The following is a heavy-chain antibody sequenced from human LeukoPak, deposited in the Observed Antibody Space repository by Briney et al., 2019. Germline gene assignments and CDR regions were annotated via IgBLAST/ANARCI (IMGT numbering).Heavy chain of an antibody. CDR2: IYYSGST. CDR1: GGSISSSSYY. Sequence: SETLSLTCTVSGGSISSSSYYWGWIRQPPGKGLEWIGSIYYSGSTYYNPSLKSRVTISVDTSKNQFSLKLSSVTAADTAVYYCASAHSRYCSSTSCYRTHAFDIWGKGTMVTVSS. V-gene: IGHV4-39*01. J-gene: IGHJ3*02. CDR3: ASAHSRYCSSTSCYRTHAFDI. D-gene: IGHD2-2*01.